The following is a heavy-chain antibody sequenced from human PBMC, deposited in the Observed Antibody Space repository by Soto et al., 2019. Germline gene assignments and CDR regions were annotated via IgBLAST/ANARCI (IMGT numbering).Heavy chain of an antibody. Sequence: PGGSLRLSCAASGFTFSSYSMNWVRQAPGKGLEWVSSISSSSSYIYYADSVKGRFTISRDNAKNSLYLQMNSLRAEDTAVYYCARVGDIVVVPAAIGYYYYMDVWGKGTTVTVSS. CDR2: ISSSSSYI. V-gene: IGHV3-21*01. D-gene: IGHD2-2*01. CDR3: ARVGDIVVVPAAIGYYYYMDV. J-gene: IGHJ6*03. CDR1: GFTFSSYS.